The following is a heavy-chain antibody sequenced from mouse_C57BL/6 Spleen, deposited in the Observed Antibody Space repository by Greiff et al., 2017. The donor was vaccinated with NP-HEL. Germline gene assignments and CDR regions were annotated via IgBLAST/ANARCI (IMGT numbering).Heavy chain of an antibody. Sequence: EVQRVESGGGLVQPGGSLKLSCAASGFTFSDYYMYWVRQTPEKRLEWVAYISNGGGSTYYPDTVKGRFTISRDNAKNTLYLQMSRLKSEDTAMYYCARVYDYMDYWGQGTSVTVSS. CDR3: ARVYDYMDY. D-gene: IGHD2-4*01. J-gene: IGHJ4*01. V-gene: IGHV5-12*01. CDR2: ISNGGGST. CDR1: GFTFSDYY.